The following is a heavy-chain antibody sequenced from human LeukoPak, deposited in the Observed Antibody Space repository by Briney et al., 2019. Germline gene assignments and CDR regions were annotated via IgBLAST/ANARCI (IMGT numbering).Heavy chain of an antibody. Sequence: ASVKVSCKASGGTFISYAISWVRQAPGQGLEWMGGITPIFGTANYAQKFQGRVTITADESTSTAYMELSILRSEDSAEYYFAIFFFFFFLLQTSYYYGMDVWGQGTTVTVSS. CDR1: GGTFISYA. CDR3: AIFFFFFFLLQTSYYYGMDV. D-gene: IGHD5-24*01. J-gene: IGHJ6*02. CDR2: ITPIFGTA. V-gene: IGHV1-69*13.